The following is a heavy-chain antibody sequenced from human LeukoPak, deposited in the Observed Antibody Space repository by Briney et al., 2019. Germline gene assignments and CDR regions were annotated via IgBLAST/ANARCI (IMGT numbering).Heavy chain of an antibody. CDR3: ARTRAGAVAGTWGYYYYYMDV. CDR1: GGSFSGYY. CDR2: INHSGST. V-gene: IGHV4-34*01. J-gene: IGHJ6*03. D-gene: IGHD6-19*01. Sequence: SETLSLTCAVYGGSFSGYYWSWIRQPPGKGLEWIGEINHSGSTNYNPSLKSRVTISEDTSKNQFSLKLSSVTAADTAVYYCARTRAGAVAGTWGYYYYYMDVWGKGTTVTVSS.